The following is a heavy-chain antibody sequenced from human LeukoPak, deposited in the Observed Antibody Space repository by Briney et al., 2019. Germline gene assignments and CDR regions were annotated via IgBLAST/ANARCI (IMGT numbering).Heavy chain of an antibody. CDR3: AKDGSWSCTD. D-gene: IGHD2-8*02. J-gene: IGHJ4*02. Sequence: PGGSLRLSCAASGFAFSSYAMHWDRQGPGKGLEWVAYIAHHGSNKYYADSVKGRFTISRDNSKRTLYLQMNNLRADDTAVYYCAKDGSWSCTDWGQGALVTVSS. V-gene: IGHV3-30*02. CDR1: GFAFSSYA. CDR2: IAHHGSNK.